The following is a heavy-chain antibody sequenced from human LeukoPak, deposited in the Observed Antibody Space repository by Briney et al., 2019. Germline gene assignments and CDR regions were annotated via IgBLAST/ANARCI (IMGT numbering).Heavy chain of an antibody. V-gene: IGHV4-59*01. D-gene: IGHD6-13*01. Sequence: SETLSLTCTVSGGSISSYYWSWIRQPPGKGLEWIGYIYYSGSTNYNPSLKSRVTISVDTSKNQFSLKLSSVTAADTAVYYCARVGAAAGRFYYMDVWGKGTTVTVSS. CDR2: IYYSGST. CDR3: ARVGAAAGRFYYMDV. CDR1: GGSISSYY. J-gene: IGHJ6*03.